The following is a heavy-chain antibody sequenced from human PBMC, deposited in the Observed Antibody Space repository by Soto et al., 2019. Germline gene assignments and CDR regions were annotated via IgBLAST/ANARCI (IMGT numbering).Heavy chain of an antibody. CDR1: GFTFTNYL. CDR3: AKDTYSRSWYF. J-gene: IGHJ4*02. V-gene: IGHV3-23*05. Sequence: EVQLLESGGDLVQPGGSLRLSCAASGFTFTNYLMTWARQAPGKGLEWVSSIDKSGGDTYYADSVKGRFTISRDNSKNTLDLQMNGLRAEDTALYYCAKDTYSRSWYFWGQGTLVTVSS. CDR2: IDKSGGDT. D-gene: IGHD2-2*01.